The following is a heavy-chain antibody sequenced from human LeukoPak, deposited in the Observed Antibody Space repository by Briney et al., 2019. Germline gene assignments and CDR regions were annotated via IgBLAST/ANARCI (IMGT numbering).Heavy chain of an antibody. CDR2: INHSGST. Sequence: SETLSLTCAVYGGSFSGYYWSWIRQPPGKGLEWIGEINHSGSTNYNPSLKSRVTMSVDTSKNQFSLKLSSVTAADTAVYYCARAVGSTVAGYFDYWGQGTLVTVSS. CDR1: GGSFSGYY. J-gene: IGHJ4*02. D-gene: IGHD6-19*01. CDR3: ARAVGSTVAGYFDY. V-gene: IGHV4-34*01.